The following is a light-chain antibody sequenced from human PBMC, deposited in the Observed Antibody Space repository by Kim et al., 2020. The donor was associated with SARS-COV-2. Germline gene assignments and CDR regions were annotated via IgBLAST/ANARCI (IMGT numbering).Light chain of an antibody. Sequence: QSALTQPASVSGSPGQSITISCTGTSSDVGGYNYVSWYQQRPGKAPKLMIYDVDKRPSGVSHRFSGSKSGNTASLTISGLQAEDEADYYCTSYASSSTVLFGGGTQLTVL. V-gene: IGLV2-14*01. CDR3: TSYASSSTVL. CDR1: SSDVGGYNY. J-gene: IGLJ2*01. CDR2: DVD.